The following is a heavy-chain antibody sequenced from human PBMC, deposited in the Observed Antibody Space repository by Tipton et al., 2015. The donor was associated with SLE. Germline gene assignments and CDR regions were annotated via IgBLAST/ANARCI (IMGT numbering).Heavy chain of an antibody. J-gene: IGHJ6*02. V-gene: IGHV3-43*01. CDR3: AKDTDAAVAGTGYYYYGMDV. CDR2: ISWDGGST. D-gene: IGHD6-19*01. Sequence: SLRLSCAASGFTFSSYSMNWVRQAPGKGLEWVSLISWDGGSTYYADSVKGRFTISRDNSKNSLYLQMNSLRTEDTALYYCAKDTDAAVAGTGYYYYGMDVWGQGTTVTVSS. CDR1: GFTFSSYS.